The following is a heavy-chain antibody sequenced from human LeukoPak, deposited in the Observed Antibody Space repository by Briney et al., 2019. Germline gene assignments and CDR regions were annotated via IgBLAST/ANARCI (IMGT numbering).Heavy chain of an antibody. CDR1: GFTFSSYA. D-gene: IGHD3-10*01. J-gene: IGHJ6*02. Sequence: GGSLRLSCAASGFTFSSYAMSWVRQAPGKGLEWVSAISGSGGSTYYADSVKGRFTISRDGSRNTLYLQMGSLRGEDTALYYCAKLTGSGNALRYYGMDVWGQGTTVTVSS. CDR2: ISGSGGST. V-gene: IGHV3-23*01. CDR3: AKLTGSGNALRYYGMDV.